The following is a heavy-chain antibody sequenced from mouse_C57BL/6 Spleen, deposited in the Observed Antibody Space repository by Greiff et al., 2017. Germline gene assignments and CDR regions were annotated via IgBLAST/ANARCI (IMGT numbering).Heavy chain of an antibody. CDR3: ARRAIDY. CDR1: GYTFTSYW. Sequence: QVQLQQPGAELVRPGSSVKLSCKASGYTFTSYWMHWVQQRPIQGLEWIGNIDPYDSETHYNQKFKDKATLTVDKSSSTAYMQLSSLTSEDSAVYYCARRAIDYWGQGTSVTVSS. J-gene: IGHJ4*01. V-gene: IGHV1-52*01. CDR2: IDPYDSET.